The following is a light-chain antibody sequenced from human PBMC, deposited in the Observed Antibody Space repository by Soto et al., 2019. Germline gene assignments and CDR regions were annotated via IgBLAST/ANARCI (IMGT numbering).Light chain of an antibody. Sequence: DIQMTQSPSSLSASVEDRVIITCRASQSISNHLNWYQQKPGRAPTLLIYETSTLQTGVPSRFSGGGYGTDFTLTINSLQPEDFATYYCQQSYRTPLTFGGGTKVDIK. CDR2: ETS. V-gene: IGKV1-39*01. CDR3: QQSYRTPLT. CDR1: QSISNH. J-gene: IGKJ4*01.